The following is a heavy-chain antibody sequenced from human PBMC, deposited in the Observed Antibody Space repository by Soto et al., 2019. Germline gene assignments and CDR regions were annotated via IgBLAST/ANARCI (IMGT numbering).Heavy chain of an antibody. D-gene: IGHD1-1*01. CDR3: ARDVITWENWNDIPYYYYGMDV. J-gene: IGHJ6*02. CDR2: IKQDGSEK. CDR1: VFTFSSYW. V-gene: IGHV3-7*01. Sequence: WRSLRLSCSASVFTFSSYWMSWVRQAPGKGLEWVANIKQDGSEKYYVDSVKGRFTISRDNAKNSLYLQMNSLRAEDAAVYYCARDVITWENWNDIPYYYYGMDVWGQGTTVTVSS.